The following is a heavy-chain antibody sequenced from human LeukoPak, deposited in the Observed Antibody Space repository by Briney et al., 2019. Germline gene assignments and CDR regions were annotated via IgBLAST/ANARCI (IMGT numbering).Heavy chain of an antibody. J-gene: IGHJ6*03. CDR1: GGSISSGSYY. CDR2: IYTSGST. Sequence: SETLSLTCTVSGGSISSGSYYWGWHRQPAGEGLEWIGRIYTSGSTNYNPSLKSRITISVDTSKNQFSLRLSSVTAADTAVYYCARFPGSAEYRHYSYMDVWGKGTNVTVSS. V-gene: IGHV4-61*02. CDR3: ARFPGSAEYRHYSYMDV. D-gene: IGHD2-15*01.